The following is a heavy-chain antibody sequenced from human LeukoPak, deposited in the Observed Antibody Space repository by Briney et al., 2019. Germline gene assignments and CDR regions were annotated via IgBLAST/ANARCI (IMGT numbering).Heavy chain of an antibody. Sequence: GGSLRLSCAASGFTFSSYAMHWVRQAPGKGLEWVAVISYDGSNKYYADSVKGRFTISRDNSKNTLYLQMNSLRAEDTAVYYCARDGLGGWFGELSYFDYWGQGTLVTVSS. J-gene: IGHJ4*02. V-gene: IGHV3-30*04. CDR2: ISYDGSNK. CDR3: ARDGLGGWFGELSYFDY. D-gene: IGHD3-10*01. CDR1: GFTFSSYA.